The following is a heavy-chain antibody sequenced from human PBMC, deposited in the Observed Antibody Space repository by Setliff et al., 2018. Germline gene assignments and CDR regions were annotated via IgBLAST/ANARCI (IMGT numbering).Heavy chain of an antibody. J-gene: IGHJ4*02. Sequence: TSETLSLTCSVSGVSVSGYFWSWIRQPPGKPLEWIGYISYSGSTNYNPSLKSRVTISVDTSKNQFSLKLSSVTAADTAVYYCASYRQDVNYWGQGTLVTFS. CDR3: ASYRQDVNY. V-gene: IGHV4-59*08. D-gene: IGHD4-4*01. CDR1: GVSVSGYF. CDR2: ISYSGST.